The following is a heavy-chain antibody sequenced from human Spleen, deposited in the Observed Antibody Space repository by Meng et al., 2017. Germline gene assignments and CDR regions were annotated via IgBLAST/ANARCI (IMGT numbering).Heavy chain of an antibody. CDR1: GGSISSGGYY. V-gene: IGHV4-31*03. J-gene: IGHJ5*02. CDR3: ARDGVGYGSGTNKWFDP. CDR2: IYYSGTT. Sequence: QVQLHESGPGLVKPSQTLSLTCTVSGGSISSGGYYWNWIRHHPGKGLEWIGYIYYSGTTYYNPSLKSRVTMSVETSKNQFSLKLSSVTAADTAVYFCARDGVGYGSGTNKWFDPWGQGTLVTVSS. D-gene: IGHD3-10*01.